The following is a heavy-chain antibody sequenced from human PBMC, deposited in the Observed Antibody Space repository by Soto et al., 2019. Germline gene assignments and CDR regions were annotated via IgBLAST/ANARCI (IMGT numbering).Heavy chain of an antibody. Sequence: GGSLRLSCAVSGFTFSSSEMYWVRQAPGKGLEWISYIHPSGQPIFYADSVKGRFAVSRDNANNSLFLQMNSLRAEDTAVYYCARRASRWGQGTMVTVSS. CDR3: ARRASR. CDR1: GFTFSSSE. V-gene: IGHV3-48*03. D-gene: IGHD1-26*01. J-gene: IGHJ3*01. CDR2: IHPSGQPI.